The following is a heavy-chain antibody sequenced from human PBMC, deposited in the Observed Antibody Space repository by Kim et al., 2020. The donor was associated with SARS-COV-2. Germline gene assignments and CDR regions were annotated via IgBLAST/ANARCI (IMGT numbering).Heavy chain of an antibody. CDR2: ISYDGSNK. D-gene: IGHD6-13*01. V-gene: IGHV3-30*18. CDR1: GFTFSSYG. CDR3: AKEWDRSSWRDAFDI. J-gene: IGHJ3*02. Sequence: GGSLRLSCAASGFTFSSYGMHWVRQAPGKGLEWVAVISYDGSNKYYADSVKGRFTISRDNSKNTLYLQMNSLRAEDTAVYYCAKEWDRSSWRDAFDIWG.